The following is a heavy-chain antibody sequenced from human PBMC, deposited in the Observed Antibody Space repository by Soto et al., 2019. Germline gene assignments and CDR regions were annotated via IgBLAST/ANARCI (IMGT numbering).Heavy chain of an antibody. CDR1: GGTFRSYT. Sequence: VQLVQSGAEVKKPGSSVKVSCKASGGTFRSYTINWVRQAPGHGLEWMGGIIPLFGTANYAPKFQGRVTITADESTSTAYMELSSLRSEDTAVYSCARDTQQQRIINLGDTSMFCFDPWGQGTLVTVSS. J-gene: IGHJ5*02. CDR3: ARDTQQQRIINLGDTSMFCFDP. D-gene: IGHD1-26*01. CDR2: IIPLFGTA. V-gene: IGHV1-69*01.